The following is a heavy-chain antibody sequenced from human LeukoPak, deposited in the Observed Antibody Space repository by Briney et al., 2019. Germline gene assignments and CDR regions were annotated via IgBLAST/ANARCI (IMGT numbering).Heavy chain of an antibody. V-gene: IGHV1-18*01. CDR1: GYTFTSYG. CDR3: ARDIVVVPADPDAFDI. J-gene: IGHJ3*02. CDR2: ISAYNGNT. Sequence: ASVKVSCKASGYTFTSYGISWVRQAPGQGPEWMGWISAYNGNTNYAQKLQGRVTMTTDTSTSTAYMELRSLRSDDTAVYYCARDIVVVPADPDAFDIWGQGTMVTVSS. D-gene: IGHD2-2*01.